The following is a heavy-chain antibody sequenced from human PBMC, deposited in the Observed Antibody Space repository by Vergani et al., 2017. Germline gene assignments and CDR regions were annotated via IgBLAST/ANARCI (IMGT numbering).Heavy chain of an antibody. CDR2: IIPIFGTA. J-gene: IGHJ6*02. D-gene: IGHD2-21*02. CDR3: ARRCGGDCSNYYYYGMDV. V-gene: IGHV1-69*13. CDR1: GGTFSSYA. Sequence: QVQLVKSGAEVKKPGSSVKVSCKASGGTFSSYALNWVRQAPGQGLEWMGSIIPIFGTANYAQKFQGRVTITADESTSTAYMELSSLRSEDTAVYYCARRCGGDCSNYYYYGMDVWGQGTTVTVSS.